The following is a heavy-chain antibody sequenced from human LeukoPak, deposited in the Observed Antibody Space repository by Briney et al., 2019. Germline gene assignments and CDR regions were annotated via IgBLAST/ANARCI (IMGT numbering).Heavy chain of an antibody. CDR2: INPNSGGT. D-gene: IGHD3-16*01. V-gene: IGHV1-2*04. Sequence: ASVKVSCKASGYTFTDYYMHWVRQAPGQGLEWMGWINPNSGGTNYAQKFQGWVTMTRDTSISTAYMELSRLRSEDTAVYYCAREFVGATPPYYYYYMDVWGKGTTVTVSS. J-gene: IGHJ6*03. CDR1: GYTFTDYY. CDR3: AREFVGATPPYYYYYMDV.